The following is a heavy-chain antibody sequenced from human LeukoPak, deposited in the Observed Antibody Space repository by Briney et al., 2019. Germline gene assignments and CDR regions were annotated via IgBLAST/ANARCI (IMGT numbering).Heavy chain of an antibody. J-gene: IGHJ4*02. CDR2: IQYDGSNE. CDR1: GFTFSTYG. V-gene: IGHV3-30*02. D-gene: IGHD6-25*01. Sequence: GGSLRLSCAASGFTFSTYGMHWVRQAPGKGLEWVAFIQYDGSNEYYADSVKGRFTISRDNSKNTLYLQMNSLRAEDTAVYYCAKGYGSGSVFDYWGQGTLVTVSS. CDR3: AKGYGSGSVFDY.